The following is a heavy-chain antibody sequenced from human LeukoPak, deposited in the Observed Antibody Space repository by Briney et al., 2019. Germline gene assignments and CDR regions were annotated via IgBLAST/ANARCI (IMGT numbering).Heavy chain of an antibody. V-gene: IGHV4-59*01. D-gene: IGHD1-26*01. CDR3: ARSNSGTYGRFDY. CDR2: IYYSGST. J-gene: IGHJ4*02. Sequence: LETLSLTCTVSGGSISSYYWTWIRQPPGKGLEWIGFIYYSGSTSCDPSLKSRVTISIDTSKNQFSLKLTSVTAADTALYYCARSNSGTYGRFDYWGQGTLVTVSS. CDR1: GGSISSYY.